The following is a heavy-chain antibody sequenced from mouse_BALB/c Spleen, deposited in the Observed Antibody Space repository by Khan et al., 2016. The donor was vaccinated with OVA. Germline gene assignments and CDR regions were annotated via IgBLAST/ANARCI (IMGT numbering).Heavy chain of an antibody. V-gene: IGHV1-9*01. CDR3: ARNGNWYIDV. CDR2: ILPGSGST. CDR1: GYTFSWYW. D-gene: IGHD2-1*01. J-gene: IGHJ1*01. Sequence: QIQLVQSGAELMKPGASVKISCKATGYTFSWYWIEWVKQRPGHGLEWIGEILPGSGSTNYTEKFKGKATITADTSSNTVYMQLSTLTSEDSDVYYCARNGNWYIDVWGAGTTVTVSS.